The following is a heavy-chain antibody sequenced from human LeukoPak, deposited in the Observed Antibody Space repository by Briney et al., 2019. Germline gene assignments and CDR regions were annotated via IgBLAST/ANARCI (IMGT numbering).Heavy chain of an antibody. J-gene: IGHJ4*02. CDR1: GYTFTSYA. V-gene: IGHV1-3*02. D-gene: IGHD3-22*01. Sequence: ASVKVSCKASGYTFTSYAMHWVRQAPGQRLEWMGWSNAGNGNTKYSQEFQGRVTITRDTSASTAYMELSSLRSEDMAVYYCARGYYDSSGYYYSDYWGQGTLVTVSS. CDR2: SNAGNGNT. CDR3: ARGYYDSSGYYYSDY.